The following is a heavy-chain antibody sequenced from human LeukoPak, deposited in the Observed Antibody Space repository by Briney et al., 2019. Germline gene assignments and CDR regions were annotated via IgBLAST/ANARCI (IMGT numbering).Heavy chain of an antibody. CDR3: ARNFYFDSSGYYHY. J-gene: IGHJ4*02. CDR2: INPNSGGT. Sequence: ASLKVSCKASGYTFTGYYMHWVRQAPGQGREWMGCINPNSGGTNYAQKFQGRVTMTRDTSISTEYMELSRLRSDDTAVYYCARNFYFDSSGYYHYWGQGTLLTVSS. CDR1: GYTFTGYY. V-gene: IGHV1-2*02. D-gene: IGHD3-22*01.